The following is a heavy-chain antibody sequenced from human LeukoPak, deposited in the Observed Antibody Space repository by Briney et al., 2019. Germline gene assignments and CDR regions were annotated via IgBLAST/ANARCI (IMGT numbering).Heavy chain of an antibody. J-gene: IGHJ4*02. CDR3: AKNVGSFRSPFDY. CDR2: VDAGGDTT. D-gene: IGHD3-16*02. V-gene: IGHV3-23*01. CDR1: GFTFSSHA. Sequence: GRSLRLSCAASGFTFSSHAMSWVRQAPGKGLEWVSIVDAGGDTTYYAAFVQGRFTISRDNSKNTLFLQMNTLGGDDTAVYYCAKNVGSFRSPFDYWGQGTLVTVSS.